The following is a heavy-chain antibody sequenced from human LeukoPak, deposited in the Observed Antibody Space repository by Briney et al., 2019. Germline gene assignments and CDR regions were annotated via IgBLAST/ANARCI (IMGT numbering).Heavy chain of an antibody. J-gene: IGHJ6*02. Sequence: PGGSLRLSCAASGFTFSSYSMNWVRQAPGKGLEWVSSISCSSSYIYYADSVKGRFTISRDNAKNSLYLQMNSLRAEDTAVHYCAREISRAAAGTFYYYYGMDVWGQGTTVTVSS. CDR3: AREISRAAAGTFYYYYGMDV. CDR2: ISCSSSYI. D-gene: IGHD6-13*01. CDR1: GFTFSSYS. V-gene: IGHV3-21*01.